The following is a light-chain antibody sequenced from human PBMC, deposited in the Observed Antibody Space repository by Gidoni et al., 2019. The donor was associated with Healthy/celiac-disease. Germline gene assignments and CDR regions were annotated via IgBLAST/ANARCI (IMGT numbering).Light chain of an antibody. J-gene: IGLJ3*02. V-gene: IGLV1-47*01. Sequence: QSVLTQPPSASGPPGQRVTISCSGSSSNIGSNYVYWYQQLPGTAPKPLIYRNNQRPSGVPDRFSGSKSGTSASLAISGLRSEDEADYYCAAWDDSLSGLNWVFGGGTKLTVL. CDR2: RNN. CDR1: SSNIGSNY. CDR3: AAWDDSLSGLNWV.